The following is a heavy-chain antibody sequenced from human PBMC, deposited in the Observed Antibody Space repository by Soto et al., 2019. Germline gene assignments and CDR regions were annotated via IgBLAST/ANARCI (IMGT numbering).Heavy chain of an antibody. D-gene: IGHD2-15*01. V-gene: IGHV3-23*01. J-gene: IGHJ4*02. CDR2: IDRTGGAT. CDR1: GFTFSSYA. CDR3: DEDVGDGGPLFEF. Sequence: XGSLRLSCAASGFTFSSYAMSWVRQAPGKGLEWVSTIDRTGGATHYADSVKGRFTISRDNSKDTLFLHMNILGVEDAAKYYCDEDVGDGGPLFEFWGQGTLVTVYS.